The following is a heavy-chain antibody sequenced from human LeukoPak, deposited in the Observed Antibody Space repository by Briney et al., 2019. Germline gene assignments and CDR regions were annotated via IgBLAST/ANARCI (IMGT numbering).Heavy chain of an antibody. CDR3: ARGRVTTIANYYYYYIDV. D-gene: IGHD4-17*01. Sequence: SQTLSLTSAISGDSVSSNSAAWTWIRQSPSRGLEWLGRTYYRSKWYNDYAVSVQSRITINPDTSKNQFSLQLNSATPEDTAVYYCARGRVTTIANYYYYYIDVWGKGTTVTVSS. CDR2: TYYRSKWYN. V-gene: IGHV6-1*01. J-gene: IGHJ6*03. CDR1: GDSVSSNSAA.